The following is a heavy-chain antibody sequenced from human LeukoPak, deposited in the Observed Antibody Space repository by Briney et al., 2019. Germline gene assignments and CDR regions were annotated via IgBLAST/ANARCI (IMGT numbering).Heavy chain of an antibody. V-gene: IGHV1-69*05. CDR3: ARDVHGDYGSGWFDP. D-gene: IGHD4-17*01. CDR1: GGTFNNSA. Sequence: SVKVSCKTSGGTFNNSAISWVRQAPGQGFEWVGGIMPLFGTAGYAQKFQGRVTITKHESTRTVYLELTSLTSDDTAVYYCARDVHGDYGSGWFDPWGQGTLVSVSS. CDR2: IMPLFGTA. J-gene: IGHJ5*02.